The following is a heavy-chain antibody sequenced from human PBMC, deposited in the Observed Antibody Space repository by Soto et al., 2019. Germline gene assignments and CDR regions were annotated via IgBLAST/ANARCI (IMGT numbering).Heavy chain of an antibody. V-gene: IGHV4-31*03. D-gene: IGHD3-10*01. CDR2: IYYSGST. J-gene: IGHJ4*02. Sequence: PSETLSLTCTVSGGSISSGGYYWSWIRQHPGKGLEWIGYIYYSGSTYYNPSLKSRVTISVDTSKNQFSLKLSSVTAADTAVYYCARASGEVLWFGEPKGYYFDYWGQGTLVTVSS. CDR3: ARASGEVLWFGEPKGYYFDY. CDR1: GGSISSGGYY.